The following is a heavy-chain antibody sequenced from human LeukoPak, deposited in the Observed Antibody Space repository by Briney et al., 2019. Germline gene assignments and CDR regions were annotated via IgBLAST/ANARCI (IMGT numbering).Heavy chain of an antibody. Sequence: GGSLRLSCAASGFTFSSYAMSWVRQAPGKGLEWVSTISSSGDITDYADSVKGPFTISRDNSKNTLYLQMNSLRGEDTAVYYCTRDSGYNAFDIWGQGTMVTVSS. CDR2: ISSSGDIT. CDR1: GFTFSSYA. V-gene: IGHV3-23*01. CDR3: TRDSGYNAFDI. D-gene: IGHD5-12*01. J-gene: IGHJ3*02.